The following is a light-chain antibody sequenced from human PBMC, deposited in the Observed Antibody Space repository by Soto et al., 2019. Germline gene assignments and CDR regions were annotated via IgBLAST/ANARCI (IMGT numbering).Light chain of an antibody. J-gene: IGKJ1*01. CDR1: QSISDT. V-gene: IGKV3-15*01. Sequence: EIVMTQSPVTLSVSPGGRATLSRRASQSISDTLAWYQQKPGQAPRLLIHGASTRAPGFPARFSGSGSGTDFTLTISSLQSEDFAVYYCQQYNNWPWTFGQGTKV. CDR2: GAS. CDR3: QQYNNWPWT.